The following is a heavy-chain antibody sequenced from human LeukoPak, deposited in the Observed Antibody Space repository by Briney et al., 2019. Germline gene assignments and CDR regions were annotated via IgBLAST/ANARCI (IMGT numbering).Heavy chain of an antibody. CDR3: ARGPIAAAAPYGGWFDP. Sequence: GGSLRLSCAASGITVSTNYMSWVRQAPGKGLEWVSIIYSGGATFYADSVKGRFTISRDNAKNSLYLQMNSLRAEDTAVYYCARGPIAAAAPYGGWFDPWGQGTLVTVSS. CDR2: IYSGGAT. V-gene: IGHV3-66*01. J-gene: IGHJ5*02. D-gene: IGHD6-13*01. CDR1: GITVSTNY.